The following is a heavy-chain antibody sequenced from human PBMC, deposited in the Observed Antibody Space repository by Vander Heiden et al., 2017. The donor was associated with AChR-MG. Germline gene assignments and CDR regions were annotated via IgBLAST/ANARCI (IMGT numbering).Heavy chain of an antibody. CDR2: ISYDGSNK. V-gene: IGHV3-30-3*01. J-gene: IGHJ6*02. Sequence: VQLVESGGGVVHPGQSLRLSFSASGFTFSSYALHWVRQAPGKGLEWVAVISYDGSNKYYADSMKGRFTISRDNSKNTLYLQMNSLRAEDTAVYYCARDVGGNYGSGSYSSSYGMDVWGQGTTVTVSS. CDR3: ARDVGGNYGSGSYSSSYGMDV. D-gene: IGHD3-10*01. CDR1: GFTFSSYA.